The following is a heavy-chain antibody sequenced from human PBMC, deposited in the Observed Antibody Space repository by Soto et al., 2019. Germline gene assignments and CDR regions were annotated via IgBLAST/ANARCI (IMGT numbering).Heavy chain of an antibody. J-gene: IGHJ4*02. Sequence: GGSLRLSCAASGFTFSSYSMNWVRQAPGKGLEWVSYISSSSSTIYYADSVKGRFTISRDNAKNSLYLQMNSLRDEDTAVYYCARNLGESSGYYYDSWGQGTLVTVSS. V-gene: IGHV3-48*02. CDR2: ISSSSSTI. D-gene: IGHD3-22*01. CDR1: GFTFSSYS. CDR3: ARNLGESSGYYYDS.